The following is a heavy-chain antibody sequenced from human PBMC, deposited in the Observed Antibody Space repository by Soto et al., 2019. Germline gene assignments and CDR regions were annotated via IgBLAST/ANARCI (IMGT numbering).Heavy chain of an antibody. J-gene: IGHJ5*02. CDR1: GGSISSGDYY. CDR2: IYYSGST. V-gene: IGHV4-30-4*01. Sequence: PSETLSLTCTVSGGSISSGDYYWSWIRQPPGKGLEWIGYIYYSGSTYYNPSLKSRVTISVDTSKNHFSLNLDSVTAADTALYYCSRRAPEGFDPWGRGTLVTVSS. CDR3: SRRAPEGFDP.